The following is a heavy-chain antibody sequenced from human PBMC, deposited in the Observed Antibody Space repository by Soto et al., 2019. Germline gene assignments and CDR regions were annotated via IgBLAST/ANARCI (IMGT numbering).Heavy chain of an antibody. CDR2: ISAHNGNT. CDR1: GYTFTSYG. D-gene: IGHD1-26*01. CDR3: ARGRYGDY. J-gene: IGHJ4*02. Sequence: QVHLVQSGAEVKKPGASVKVSCKASGYTFTSYGITWVRQAPGQGLEWMGWISAHNGNTDYAQKLQGRVIVTRDTSTSTACMELRSLISYATAVYSCARGRYGDYWGQGALVTVSS. V-gene: IGHV1-18*01.